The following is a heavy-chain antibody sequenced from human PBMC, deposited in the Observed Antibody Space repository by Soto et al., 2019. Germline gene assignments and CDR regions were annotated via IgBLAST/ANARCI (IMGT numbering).Heavy chain of an antibody. CDR2: IYYSGST. J-gene: IGHJ5*02. D-gene: IGHD6-13*01. V-gene: IGHV4-39*01. CDR1: GGSISSSSYY. CDR3: ARGQLYNWFDP. Sequence: PSETLSLTCTVSGGSISSSSYYWGWIRQPPGKGLEWIGSIYYSGSTYYNPSLKSRVTISVDTSKNQFSLKLSSVTAADTAVYYCARGQLYNWFDPWGQGTLVT.